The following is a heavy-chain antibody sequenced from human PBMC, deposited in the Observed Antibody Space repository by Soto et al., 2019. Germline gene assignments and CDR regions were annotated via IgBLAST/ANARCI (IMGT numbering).Heavy chain of an antibody. CDR1: GYTLTRYY. CDR2: INPNSGGT. V-gene: IGHV1-2*04. CDR3: ARGPLIAAAGTYWFDP. Sequence: GASVKVSCKASGYTLTRYYMHWVRQAPGQGLEWMGWINPNSGGTNYAQKFQGWVTMTRDTSISTAYMELSRLRSDDTAVYYCARGPLIAAAGTYWFDPWGQGTLVTVSS. J-gene: IGHJ5*02. D-gene: IGHD6-13*01.